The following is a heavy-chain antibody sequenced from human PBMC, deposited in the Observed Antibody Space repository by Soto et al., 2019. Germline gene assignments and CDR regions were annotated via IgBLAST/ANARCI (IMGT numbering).Heavy chain of an antibody. D-gene: IGHD6-13*01. Sequence: PGGSLRLSCAASGFTFSSYGMHWVRQAPGKGLEWVAVIWYDGSNKYYADSVKGRFTISRDNSKNTLYLQMNSLRAEDTAVYYCARDREKAAAGYYYCGMDVWGQGTTVTVSS. CDR3: ARDREKAAAGYYYCGMDV. CDR2: IWYDGSNK. V-gene: IGHV3-33*01. J-gene: IGHJ6*02. CDR1: GFTFSSYG.